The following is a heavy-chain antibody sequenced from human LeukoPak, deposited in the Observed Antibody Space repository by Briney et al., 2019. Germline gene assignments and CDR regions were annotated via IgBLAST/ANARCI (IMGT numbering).Heavy chain of an antibody. Sequence: PGGSLRLSCAASGFTFSSYGMHWVRQAPGKGLEWVAVISYDGSNKYYADSVKGRFTISRDNSKNTLYLQMNSLRVEDTAVYYCVKVREGGPYYYGPGSANGGAFDIWGQGTMVTVSS. D-gene: IGHD3-10*01. CDR1: GFTFSSYG. J-gene: IGHJ3*02. CDR3: VKVREGGPYYYGPGSANGGAFDI. CDR2: ISYDGSNK. V-gene: IGHV3-30*18.